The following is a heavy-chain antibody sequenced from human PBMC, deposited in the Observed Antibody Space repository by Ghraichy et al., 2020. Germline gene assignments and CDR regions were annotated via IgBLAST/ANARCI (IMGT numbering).Heavy chain of an antibody. V-gene: IGHV3-23*01. D-gene: IGHD5-12*01. J-gene: IGHJ4*02. Sequence: GDSLNISCAASGFTFSSYAMSWVRQAPGKGLEWVSAISGSGGSTYYADSVKGRFTISRDNSKNTLYLQMNSLRVEDTAVYYCAKDPIVATYFDYWGQGTLVTVSS. CDR1: GFTFSSYA. CDR2: ISGSGGST. CDR3: AKDPIVATYFDY.